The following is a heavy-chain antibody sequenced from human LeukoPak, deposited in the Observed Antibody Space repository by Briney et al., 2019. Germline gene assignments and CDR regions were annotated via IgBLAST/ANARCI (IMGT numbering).Heavy chain of an antibody. CDR2: ISGSGGST. CDR3: AKDEINYYDHDAFDI. CDR1: GFTFSSYA. V-gene: IGHV3-23*01. J-gene: IGHJ3*02. D-gene: IGHD3-22*01. Sequence: GGSLRLSCAASGFTFSSYAMSWVRQAPGKGLEWVSAISGSGGSTYYAGSVKGRFTISRDNSKNTLYLQMNSLRAEDTAVYYCAKDEINYYDHDAFDIWGQGTMVTVSS.